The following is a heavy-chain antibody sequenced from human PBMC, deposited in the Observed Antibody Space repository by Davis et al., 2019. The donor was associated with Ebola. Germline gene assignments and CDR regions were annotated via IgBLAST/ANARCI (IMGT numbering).Heavy chain of an antibody. CDR2: IYAGDSDA. D-gene: IGHD5-24*01. CDR1: GYSFTNYW. Sequence: KVSCKGSGYSFTNYWIAWVRQMPGKGLEWMGIIYAGDSDARYSPSFEGQVTISVDRYLTTVYLQWSRLKASDTAIYYCARQESLYGYIDYWGQGTLVTVSS. J-gene: IGHJ4*02. V-gene: IGHV5-51*01. CDR3: ARQESLYGYIDY.